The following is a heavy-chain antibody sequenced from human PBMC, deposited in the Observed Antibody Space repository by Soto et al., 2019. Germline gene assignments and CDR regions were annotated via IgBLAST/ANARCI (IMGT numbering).Heavy chain of an antibody. J-gene: IGHJ3*02. CDR3: ARDPLIRGRATGAFDI. V-gene: IGHV3-30-3*01. CDR2: ISYDGSNK. Sequence: GGSLRLSCAASGFTFSSYAMHWVRQAPGKGLEWMAVISYDGSNKYYADSVKGRFTISRDNSKNTLYLQMNSLRAEDTAVYYCARDPLIRGRATGAFDIWGQGTMVTVSS. D-gene: IGHD4-4*01. CDR1: GFTFSSYA.